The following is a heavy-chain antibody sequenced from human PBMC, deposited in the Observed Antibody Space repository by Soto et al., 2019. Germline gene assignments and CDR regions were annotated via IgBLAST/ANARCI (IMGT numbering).Heavy chain of an antibody. J-gene: IGHJ6*02. D-gene: IGHD6-19*01. CDR2: INPNIGGT. V-gene: IGHV1-2*02. Sequence: ASVKVSCKASGYTFTGYYMHWVRQAPGQGLEWMGWINPNIGGTNYAQKFQGRVTMTRDPSISKAYMEMSRLISDDTAVYYCARGAPIWSTVANYYGMDFWGQGTTVTVSS. CDR1: GYTFTGYY. CDR3: ARGAPIWSTVANYYGMDF.